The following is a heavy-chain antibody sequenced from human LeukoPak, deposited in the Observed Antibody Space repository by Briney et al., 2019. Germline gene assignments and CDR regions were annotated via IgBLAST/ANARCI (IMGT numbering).Heavy chain of an antibody. J-gene: IGHJ4*02. Sequence: GGSLRLSCAASGFTFSSYSMNWVRQAPGKGLEWVSSISSSSSYIYYADSVKGRFTISRDNAKNSLYLQMNGLRAEDTAVYYCARGGYGIGGFDYWGQGTLVTVSS. CDR2: ISSSSSYI. D-gene: IGHD3-3*01. CDR3: ARGGYGIGGFDY. V-gene: IGHV3-21*01. CDR1: GFTFSSYS.